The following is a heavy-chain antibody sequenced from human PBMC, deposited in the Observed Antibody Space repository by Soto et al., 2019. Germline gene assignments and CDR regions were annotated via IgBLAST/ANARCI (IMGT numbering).Heavy chain of an antibody. CDR3: ARGESDSYGYLDWFDX. Sequence: QTLSLTCAISGDSVSSNSAAWNWIRQSPSRGLEWLGSTYYRSKWYNYYAVSVKSRITINPDTSKNQLSLQLNSVTPEDTAVYYCARGESDSYGYLDWFDXWGQGTMVTVSX. CDR1: GDSVSSNSAA. CDR2: TYYRSKWYN. J-gene: IGHJ5*02. V-gene: IGHV6-1*01. D-gene: IGHD5-18*01.